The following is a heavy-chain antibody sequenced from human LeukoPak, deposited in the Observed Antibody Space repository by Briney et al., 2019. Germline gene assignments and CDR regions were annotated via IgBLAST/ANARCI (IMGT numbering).Heavy chain of an antibody. J-gene: IGHJ4*02. V-gene: IGHV1-18*01. Sequence: TSVKVSCKASGYTFTSYDISWVRQAPGQGLEWMGRIRGYNGNTNYAQKLQGRVTMTTDTSTSTAYMELGSLRSDDTAVYYCARVAAIGIDYWGQGTLVTVSS. CDR2: IRGYNGNT. D-gene: IGHD6-13*01. CDR1: GYTFTSYD. CDR3: ARVAAIGIDY.